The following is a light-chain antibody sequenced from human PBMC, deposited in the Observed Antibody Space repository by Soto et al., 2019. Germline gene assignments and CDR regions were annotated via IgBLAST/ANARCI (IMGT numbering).Light chain of an antibody. Sequence: EIVLTQSPGTLSLSRGERATLSCRASQNINSNFLTWYQQKPGQAPRLFIYGASNRATGIPDRFSGSGSGTDFTLTISRLEPEDFAVYYCQQYGSSPTFGGGTKVESK. CDR2: GAS. J-gene: IGKJ4*01. CDR3: QQYGSSPT. CDR1: QNINSNF. V-gene: IGKV3-20*01.